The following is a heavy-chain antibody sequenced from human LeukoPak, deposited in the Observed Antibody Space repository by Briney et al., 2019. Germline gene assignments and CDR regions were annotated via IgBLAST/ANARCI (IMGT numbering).Heavy chain of an antibody. CDR1: GGSIRNHY. D-gene: IGHD3-10*01. V-gene: IGHV4-4*07. CDR3: ARDLSSRGVISLVY. CDR2: IYSDGRT. J-gene: IGHJ4*02. Sequence: SHTLSLTCSVSGGSIRNHYWSWIRQPAGKGLEWIGRIYSDGRTISVLSLSSRLAMSVGTSKTQFSLKLSSVTAADTAVYYCARDLSSRGVISLVYWGQGTLVTVSS.